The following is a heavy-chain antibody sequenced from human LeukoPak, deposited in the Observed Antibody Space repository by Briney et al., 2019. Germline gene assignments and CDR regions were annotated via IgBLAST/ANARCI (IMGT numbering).Heavy chain of an antibody. Sequence: PSETLSLTCTVSGGSISSSSYYWGWIRQPPGKGLEWIGSIYYSGSTYYNPSLKSRVTISVDTSKNQFSLKLSSVTAADTAVYYCARMWSSYGYDYWGQGTLVTVSS. CDR2: IYYSGST. CDR3: ARMWSSYGYDY. V-gene: IGHV4-39*01. D-gene: IGHD5-18*01. J-gene: IGHJ4*02. CDR1: GGSISSSSYY.